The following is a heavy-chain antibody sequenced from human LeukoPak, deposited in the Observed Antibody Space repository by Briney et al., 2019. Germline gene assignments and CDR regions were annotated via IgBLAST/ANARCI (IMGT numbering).Heavy chain of an antibody. D-gene: IGHD7-27*01. CDR2: IYYSGST. CDR1: GGSMSSYY. CDR3: ARDHPTGVVDY. V-gene: IGHV4-59*01. J-gene: IGHJ4*02. Sequence: SETLSLTCTVSGGSMSSYYWSWIRQPPGKGLEWIGYIYYSGSTNYNPSLKSRVTISVDTSKNQFSLKLSSVTAADTAVYYCARDHPTGVVDYWGQGTLVTVSS.